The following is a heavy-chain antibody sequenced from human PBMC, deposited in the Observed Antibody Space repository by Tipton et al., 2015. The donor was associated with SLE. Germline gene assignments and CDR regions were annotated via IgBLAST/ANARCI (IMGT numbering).Heavy chain of an antibody. V-gene: IGHV4-4*07. Sequence: TLSLTCTVSGGSINSYYWTWVRQPAGKGLEWIGHFLSSGILNYNPSLKSRVTISVHTSKNLFSLRLSSVTAADTAVYYCARSAGEPYYFGSSGFYPDWGQGQWSPSLQ. J-gene: IGHJ3*01. CDR2: FLSSGIL. CDR1: GGSINSYY. D-gene: IGHD3-22*01. CDR3: ARSAGEPYYFGSSGFYPD.